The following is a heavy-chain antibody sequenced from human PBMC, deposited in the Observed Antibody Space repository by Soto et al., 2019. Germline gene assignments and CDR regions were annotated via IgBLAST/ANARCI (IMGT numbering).Heavy chain of an antibody. J-gene: IGHJ6*02. CDR1: GFTFSSYA. Sequence: GGSLRLSCAASGFTFSSYAMSWVRQAPGKGLEWVSAISGSGGSTYYADSVKGRFTISRDNSKNTLYLQMNSLGAEDTAVYYCAKDRPKGGDYYGMDVWGQGTTVTVSS. CDR2: ISGSGGST. CDR3: AKDRPKGGDYYGMDV. V-gene: IGHV3-23*01. D-gene: IGHD3-10*01.